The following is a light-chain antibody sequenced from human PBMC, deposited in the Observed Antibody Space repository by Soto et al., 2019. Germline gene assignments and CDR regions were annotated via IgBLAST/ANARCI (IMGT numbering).Light chain of an antibody. J-gene: IGLJ1*01. Sequence: QSALTQPPSASGSPGQSVTISCTGTSSDVGGYNYVSWYQQHPGKAPKLMIYEVSKRPSGVPDRFSGSKPGNTASLTVSGLQAEDEADYYCSSYAGSTLYVFGTGTKLTVL. CDR1: SSDVGGYNY. CDR2: EVS. V-gene: IGLV2-8*01. CDR3: SSYAGSTLYV.